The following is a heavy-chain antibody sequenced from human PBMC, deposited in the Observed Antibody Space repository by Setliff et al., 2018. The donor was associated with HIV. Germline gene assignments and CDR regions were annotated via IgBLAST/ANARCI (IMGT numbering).Heavy chain of an antibody. J-gene: IGHJ4*02. CDR1: GFTFDDYG. CDR3: ARDLSSGPAY. CDR2: INWNGAAT. Sequence: GGSLRLSCTASGFTFDDYGMAWVRQAPGKGLEWVSGINWNGAATGYADSVKGRFTISRDNAKNSLYLQMNSLRAEDTAVYYCARDLSSGPAYWGQGTLVTVSS. D-gene: IGHD3-22*01. V-gene: IGHV3-20*04.